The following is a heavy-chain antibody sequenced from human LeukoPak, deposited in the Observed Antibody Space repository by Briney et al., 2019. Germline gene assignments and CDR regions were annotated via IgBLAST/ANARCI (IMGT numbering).Heavy chain of an antibody. CDR2: KSYDGSNK. Sequence: QPGRSLRLSCAASGFTFSSYAMHWVRQAPGKGLEWVAVKSYDGSNKYYADSVKGRFTISRDNSKNTLYLQMNSLRAEDTAVYYCARDGGFGEIGKGYYMDVWGKGTTVTVSS. CDR3: ARDGGFGEIGKGYYMDV. D-gene: IGHD3-10*01. J-gene: IGHJ6*03. V-gene: IGHV3-30*04. CDR1: GFTFSSYA.